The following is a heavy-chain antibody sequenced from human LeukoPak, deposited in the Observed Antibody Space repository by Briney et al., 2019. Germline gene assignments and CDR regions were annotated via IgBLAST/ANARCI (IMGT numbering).Heavy chain of an antibody. CDR3: ARDPQGGAFDM. CDR1: GFTFRSYW. Sequence: GGSLRLSCAVSGFTFRSYWMGWVRQTPGKGLEWVANITPDGSDKYYVVSVKGRFTISRDNAKNSLYLQMNSLSAEDTAIYYCARDPQGGAFDMWGQGTMVTVSP. V-gene: IGHV3-7*01. CDR2: ITPDGSDK. J-gene: IGHJ3*02. D-gene: IGHD3-16*01.